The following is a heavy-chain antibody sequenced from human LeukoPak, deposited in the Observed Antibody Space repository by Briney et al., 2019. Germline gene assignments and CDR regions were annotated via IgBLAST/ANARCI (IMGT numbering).Heavy chain of an antibody. V-gene: IGHV4-39*07. CDR1: GGSISSSSYY. Sequence: NPSETLSLTCTVSGGSISSSSYYWGWIRQPPGKGLEWIGSIYYSGSTYYNPSLKSRVTISVDTSKNQFSLKLSSVTAADTAVYYCAGDGWTMTTHSTSDWFDPWGQGTLVTVSS. CDR3: AGDGWTMTTHSTSDWFDP. CDR2: IYYSGST. J-gene: IGHJ5*02. D-gene: IGHD4-11*01.